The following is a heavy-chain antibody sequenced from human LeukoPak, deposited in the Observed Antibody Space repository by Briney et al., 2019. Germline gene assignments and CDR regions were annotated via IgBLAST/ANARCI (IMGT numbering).Heavy chain of an antibody. D-gene: IGHD2-2*01. V-gene: IGHV1-18*01. J-gene: IGHJ4*02. CDR2: ISSSTGNT. CDR1: GYTFTGQY. Sequence: GASVKVSCKTSGYTFTGQYLHWVRQAPGQGLEWMGWISSSTGNTKYAQKLQGRVTMTTDTSTSTAYLELRNLRSDDTAVYYCARLPLGYCSSTSCLDWGQGTLVTVSS. CDR3: ARLPLGYCSSTSCLD.